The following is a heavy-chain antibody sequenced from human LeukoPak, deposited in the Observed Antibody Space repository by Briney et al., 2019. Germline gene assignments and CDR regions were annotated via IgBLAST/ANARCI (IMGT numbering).Heavy chain of an antibody. D-gene: IGHD3-16*01. J-gene: IGHJ5*02. V-gene: IGHV1-46*01. CDR1: GYTFTSYY. Sequence: ASVKVSRKASGYTFTSYYMHWVRQAPGQGLGWMGIINPSGGSTSYAQKFQGRVTMTRDTSTSTAYMELRSLRSDDTAVYYCARVYVWGFDPWGQGTLVTVSS. CDR2: INPSGGST. CDR3: ARVYVWGFDP.